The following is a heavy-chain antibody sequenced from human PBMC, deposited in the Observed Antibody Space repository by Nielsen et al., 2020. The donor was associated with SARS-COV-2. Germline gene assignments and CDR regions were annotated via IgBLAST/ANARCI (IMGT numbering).Heavy chain of an antibody. CDR2: INADGSST. D-gene: IGHD3-3*01. CDR1: GFTFSNYW. V-gene: IGHV3-74*01. Sequence: GESLKISCAASGFTFSNYWMHWVRQVPGKGLVWVSRINADGSSTSYADYVKGRFTISRDNAKNTLYLQMNSLRAEDTALYYCAKIGGTYYDFWSGKGIPLDYWGQGTLVTVSS. J-gene: IGHJ4*02. CDR3: AKIGGTYYDFWSGKGIPLDY.